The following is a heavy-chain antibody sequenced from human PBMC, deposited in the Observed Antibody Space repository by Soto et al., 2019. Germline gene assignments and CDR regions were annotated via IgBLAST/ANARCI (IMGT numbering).Heavy chain of an antibody. Sequence: QVQLVQSGAEVKKPGSSVKVSCKDSGGTFSTYSMFWVRQAPGQGLEWMGRIIPMLGVRNYAQRFQDRVTIIADKSTATVHMELSSLRSEDAALYYCTIGSWSGEVFDIWGQGTMVTVSS. J-gene: IGHJ3*02. V-gene: IGHV1-69*02. CDR3: TIGSWSGEVFDI. CDR2: IIPMLGVR. CDR1: GGTFSTYS. D-gene: IGHD2-21*01.